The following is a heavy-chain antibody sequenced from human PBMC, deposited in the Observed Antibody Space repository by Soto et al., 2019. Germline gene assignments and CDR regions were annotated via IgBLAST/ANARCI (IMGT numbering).Heavy chain of an antibody. V-gene: IGHV1-3*01. D-gene: IGHD2-15*01. CDR3: ARDGLVVVAATSAFDM. CDR1: GYTFTSYA. J-gene: IGHJ3*02. Sequence: ASVKVSCKASGYTFTSYAMHWVRQAPGQRLEWMGWINAGNGNTKYSQKFQGRVTITRDTSASTAYMELSSLRSEDTAVYYCARDGLVVVAATSAFDMWGQGTMVTVSS. CDR2: INAGNGNT.